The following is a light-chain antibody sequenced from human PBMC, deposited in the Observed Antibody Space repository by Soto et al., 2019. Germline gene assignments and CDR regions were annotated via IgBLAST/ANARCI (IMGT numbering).Light chain of an antibody. Sequence: QTVLTQPPSVSGAPGQRVTIPCTGSSSNIGSFYDVHWYQQLPGTVPKLLIYGDNNRPSGVPDRFSGSKSGTSASLAITGLQPEDEADYYCESYDNSLSHVVFGGGTKLTVL. CDR2: GDN. J-gene: IGLJ2*01. CDR3: ESYDNSLSHVV. V-gene: IGLV1-40*01. CDR1: SSNIGSFYD.